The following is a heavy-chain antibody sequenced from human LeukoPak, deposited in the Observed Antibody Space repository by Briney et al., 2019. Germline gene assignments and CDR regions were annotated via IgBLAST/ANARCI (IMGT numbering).Heavy chain of an antibody. V-gene: IGHV3-21*04. CDR3: ARAKPKNMVRGLIMRRESRYYFDY. D-gene: IGHD3-10*01. J-gene: IGHJ4*02. CDR2: ISSSSSYI. Sequence: GGSLRLSCAASGFTFSSYSMNWVRQAPGKGLEWVSSISSSSSYIYYADSVKGRFTISRDNAKNSLYLQMNSLRAEDTAVYYCARAKPKNMVRGLIMRRESRYYFDYWGQGTLVTVSS. CDR1: GFTFSSYS.